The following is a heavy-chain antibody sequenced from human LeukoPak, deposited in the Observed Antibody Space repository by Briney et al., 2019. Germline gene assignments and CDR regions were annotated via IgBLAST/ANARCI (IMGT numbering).Heavy chain of an antibody. CDR2: ISVSGGT. V-gene: IGHV3-23*01. J-gene: IGHJ4*02. Sequence: PGGSLRLSCAASGFTFSSSAMSWVRQAPGKGLEWVSSISVSGGTYYADSVKGRLTISRDNSKNTLYLQMHSLRAEDTALYYCAKREVGPTRGDYFDYWGQGTLVTVSS. D-gene: IGHD1-26*01. CDR3: AKREVGPTRGDYFDY. CDR1: GFTFSSSA.